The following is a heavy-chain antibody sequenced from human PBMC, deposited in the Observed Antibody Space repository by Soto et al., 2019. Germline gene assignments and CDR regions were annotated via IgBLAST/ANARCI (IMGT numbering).Heavy chain of an antibody. CDR2: IYHSGST. J-gene: IGHJ5*02. V-gene: IGHV4-4*02. CDR1: GGTISSSNW. CDR3: ARRERAAGTDWWFDP. Sequence: PSETLSLTCGVSGGTISSSNWWSWVRQPPGKGLEWIGEIYHSGSTNYNPSLKSRVTISVDKSKNQFSLKLSSVTAADTAVYYCARRERAAGTDWWFDPWDQGTLVTVSS. D-gene: IGHD6-13*01.